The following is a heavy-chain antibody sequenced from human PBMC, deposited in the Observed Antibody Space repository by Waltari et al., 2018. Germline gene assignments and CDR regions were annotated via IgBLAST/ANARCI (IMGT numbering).Heavy chain of an antibody. Sequence: EVQLVESGGGLVQPGGSLRLSCAAPGFTFSTYSLNGVRQAPGKGLEWVSYISIRGSIIYYADSVKARFTISRDDAKNSLYLQMNSLSAEDTAVYYCARDRAGTYLFDFWGQGTLVTVSS. D-gene: IGHD1-26*01. V-gene: IGHV3-48*04. CDR3: ARDRAGTYLFDF. CDR2: ISIRGSII. CDR1: GFTFSTYS. J-gene: IGHJ4*02.